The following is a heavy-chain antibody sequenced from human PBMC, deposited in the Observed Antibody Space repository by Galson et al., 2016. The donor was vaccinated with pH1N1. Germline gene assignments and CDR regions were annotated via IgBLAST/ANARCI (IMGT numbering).Heavy chain of an antibody. CDR1: GYTFIVYY. CDR3: ATGSGNSWFDP. D-gene: IGHD3-10*01. V-gene: IGHV1-2*02. CDR2: INPSNXAT. J-gene: IGHJ5*02. Sequence: VKVSCQASGYTFIVYYMHWVRQAPGHGLEWMGWINPSNXATKYAQNFQGRVTLTRDTSINTAYMELSSLTSDDTALYYCATGSGNSWFDPWGQGTLVTVSS.